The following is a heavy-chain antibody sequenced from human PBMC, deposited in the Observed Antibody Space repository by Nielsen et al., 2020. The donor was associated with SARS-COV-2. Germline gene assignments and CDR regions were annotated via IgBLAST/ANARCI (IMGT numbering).Heavy chain of an antibody. CDR3: ASGNIAVAGTDHYYGMDV. J-gene: IGHJ6*02. V-gene: IGHV1-46*01. Sequence: ASVKVSCKASGYTFTTYYMHWVRQAPGQGLEWMGVINPGSGSTTYARKFQDRVTMTRDTSTSTVYMELSSLRSEDTAVYYCASGNIAVAGTDHYYGMDVWSQGTTVTVSS. CDR2: INPGSGST. CDR1: GYTFTTYY. D-gene: IGHD6-19*01.